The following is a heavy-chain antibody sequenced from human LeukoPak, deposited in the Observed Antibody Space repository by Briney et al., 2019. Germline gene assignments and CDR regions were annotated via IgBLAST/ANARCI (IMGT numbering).Heavy chain of an antibody. CDR2: IYYSGST. J-gene: IGHJ4*02. D-gene: IGHD3-3*01. Sequence: PSETLSLTCTASGGSISSYYWSWIRQPPGKGLEWIGYIYYSGSTNYNPSLKSRVTISVDTSKNQFSLKLSSVAAADTAVYYCARHEYGFLPFDYWGQGTLVTVSS. CDR3: ARHEYGFLPFDY. V-gene: IGHV4-59*08. CDR1: GGSISSYY.